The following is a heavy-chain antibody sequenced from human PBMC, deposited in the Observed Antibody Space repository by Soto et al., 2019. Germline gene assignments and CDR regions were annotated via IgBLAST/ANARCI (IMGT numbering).Heavy chain of an antibody. CDR3: AREGRHSGGMRESWFDP. J-gene: IGHJ5*02. Sequence: ASETLSLTCAVSGDSISSRSHYWSWIRRVPGKGLEFIGYIFYTGATYYNPSLRGRISMSVDTSKNQFSLTLRSVTAADTAIYYCAREGRHSGGMRESWFDPWGQGTLVTVSS. V-gene: IGHV4-31*11. CDR1: GDSISSRSHY. D-gene: IGHD3-10*01. CDR2: IFYTGAT.